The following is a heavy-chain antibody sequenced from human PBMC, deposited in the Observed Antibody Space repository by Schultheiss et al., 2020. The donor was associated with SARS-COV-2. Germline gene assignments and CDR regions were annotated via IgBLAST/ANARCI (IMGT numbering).Heavy chain of an antibody. J-gene: IGHJ4*02. CDR1: GYSISSGYY. CDR2: IYHSGST. CDR3: ARIQWLGYPPFDY. V-gene: IGHV4-38-2*01. D-gene: IGHD6-19*01. Sequence: SETLSLTCAVSGYSISSGYYWGWIRQPPGKGLEWIGSIYHSGSTNYNPSLKSRVTISVDTSKNQFSLKLSSVTAADTAVYYCARIQWLGYPPFDYWGQGTLVTVSS.